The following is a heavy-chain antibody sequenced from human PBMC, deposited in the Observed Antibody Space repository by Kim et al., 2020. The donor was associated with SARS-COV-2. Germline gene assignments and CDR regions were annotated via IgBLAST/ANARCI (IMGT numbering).Heavy chain of an antibody. J-gene: IGHJ4*02. CDR2: GST. D-gene: IGHD5-18*01. Sequence: GSTNYNPSLKSRVTISVDTSKNQFSLKLSSVTAADTAVYYCAGVDTASDYWGQGTLVTVSS. CDR3: AGVDTASDY. V-gene: IGHV4-34*01.